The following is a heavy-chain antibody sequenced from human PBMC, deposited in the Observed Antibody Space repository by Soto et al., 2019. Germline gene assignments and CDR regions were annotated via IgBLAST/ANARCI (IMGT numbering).Heavy chain of an antibody. V-gene: IGHV4-61*01. D-gene: IGHD4-4*01. CDR3: ARGPTLTTDY. Sequence: QVQLQESGPRLVKPSETLSLTCTVSGGSVSSASYSWNWIRQPPGKGLEWIGYIEYTGSTHSNPSLESRVTIAVDTSKNQFSLKLSSMTSADTAGYYCARGPTLTTDYWGQGTLVTVSS. CDR2: IEYTGST. J-gene: IGHJ4*02. CDR1: GGSVSSASYS.